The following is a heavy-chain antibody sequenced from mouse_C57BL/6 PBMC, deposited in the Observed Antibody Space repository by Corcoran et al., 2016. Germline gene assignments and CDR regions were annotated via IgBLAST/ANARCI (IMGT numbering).Heavy chain of an antibody. Sequence: QIQLVQSGPELKKPGETVKISCKASGYTFTTYGMSWVKQAPGKGLKWMGWINTYSGVPTYADDFKGRFAFSLETSASTAYLQINNLKNEDTATYVCARTYSNPYFDYWGQGTTLTVSS. V-gene: IGHV9-3*01. D-gene: IGHD2-5*01. CDR3: ARTYSNPYFDY. J-gene: IGHJ2*01. CDR1: GYTFTTYG. CDR2: INTYSGVP.